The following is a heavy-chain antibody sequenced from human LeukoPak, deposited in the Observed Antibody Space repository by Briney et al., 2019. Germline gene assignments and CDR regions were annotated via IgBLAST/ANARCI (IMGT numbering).Heavy chain of an antibody. V-gene: IGHV3-64*01. J-gene: IGHJ4*02. CDR1: GFTFSSYA. D-gene: IGHD3-10*01. CDR2: ISSNGGST. CDR3: ARENYYGSGSYYSYFDY. Sequence: GGSLRLSCAASGFTFSSYAMHWVRQAPGKGLEYVSAISSNGGSTYYANSVKGRFTISRDNSKNTLYLQMGSLRAEDMAVYYCARENYYGSGSYYSYFDYWGQGTLVTVSS.